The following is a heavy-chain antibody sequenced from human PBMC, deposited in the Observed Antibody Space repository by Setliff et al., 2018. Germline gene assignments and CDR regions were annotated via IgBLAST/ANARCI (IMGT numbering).Heavy chain of an antibody. V-gene: IGHV1-69*05. CDR2: TIPMFGTT. D-gene: IGHD3-9*01. Sequence: ASVKVSCKASGATFSSYGISWVRQAPGQGLEWMGGTIPMFGTTEYAQKFQGRLTIITDESTNTAFMQLSSLRSDDTAVYYCVRQDILTSYYMFDYWGQGTRVTVSS. CDR1: GATFSSYG. J-gene: IGHJ4*02. CDR3: VRQDILTSYYMFDY.